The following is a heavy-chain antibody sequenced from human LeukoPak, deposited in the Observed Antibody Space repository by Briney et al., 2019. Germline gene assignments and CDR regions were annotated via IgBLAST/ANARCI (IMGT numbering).Heavy chain of an antibody. D-gene: IGHD3-22*01. CDR3: ARVRPRYYYDSSGPHDY. V-gene: IGHV4-34*01. J-gene: IGHJ4*02. CDR1: GGSFSGYY. CDR2: INHSGST. Sequence: SETLSLTCAVYGGSFSGYYWSWIRQPPGKGLEWIGEINHSGSTNYNPSLKSRVTISVDTSMNQFSLKLSSVTAADTAVYYCARVRPRYYYDSSGPHDYWGQGTLVTVSS.